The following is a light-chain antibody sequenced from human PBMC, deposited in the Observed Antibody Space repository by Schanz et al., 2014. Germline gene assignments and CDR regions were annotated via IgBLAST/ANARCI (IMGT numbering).Light chain of an antibody. V-gene: IGLV2-14*03. Sequence: QSVLTQPASVSGSPGQSITISCTGTSSDVGYYNYVSWYRHHPGKAPKLIIYDVNYRPSGVSDRFSGSKSDNTASLTISGLQPEDEADYYCSSYTSSDNLVFGGGTKLTVL. CDR1: SSDVGYYNY. CDR3: SSYTSSDNLV. CDR2: DVN. J-gene: IGLJ3*02.